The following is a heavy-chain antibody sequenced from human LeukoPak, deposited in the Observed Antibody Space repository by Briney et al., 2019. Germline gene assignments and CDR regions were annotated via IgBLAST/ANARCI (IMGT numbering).Heavy chain of an antibody. CDR2: IYYSGST. Sequence: SETLSHTCTVSGGSISSYYWSWIRQPPGKGLEWIGYIYYSGSTNYNPSRKSRVTISVDTSKNQFSLKLSSVTAADTAVYYCARPMSGYSYGYAFDIWGQGTMVTVSS. V-gene: IGHV4-59*08. CDR3: ARPMSGYSYGYAFDI. CDR1: GGSISSYY. J-gene: IGHJ3*02. D-gene: IGHD5-18*01.